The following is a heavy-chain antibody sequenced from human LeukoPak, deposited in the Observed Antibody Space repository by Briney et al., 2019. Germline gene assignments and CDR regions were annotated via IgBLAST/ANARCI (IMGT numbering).Heavy chain of an antibody. V-gene: IGHV3-48*03. Sequence: PGGSLRLSCAASGFTFSSYEMNWVRQAPGKGLEWVSYISSSGSTIYYADSVKGRSTISRDNAKNSLYLQMNSLRAEDTAVYYCASISGYDSFDYWGQGTLVTVSS. J-gene: IGHJ4*02. CDR1: GFTFSSYE. D-gene: IGHD5-12*01. CDR2: ISSSGSTI. CDR3: ASISGYDSFDY.